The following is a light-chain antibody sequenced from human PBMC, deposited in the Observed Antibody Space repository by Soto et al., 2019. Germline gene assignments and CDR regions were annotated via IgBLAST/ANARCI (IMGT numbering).Light chain of an antibody. CDR2: WAS. V-gene: IGKV4-1*01. CDR1: QSALYSSNNKTY. J-gene: IGKJ2*01. Sequence: DIVMSQSPDSLAVSLGDRATINCKSSQSALYSSNNKTYLAWYQQKPGQPPKLLIYWASTRGSGVPDRFSGSGSGTDFTLTISSLQSEDVAVYYCQQYHSTPSTFGQGTKLEI. CDR3: QQYHSTPST.